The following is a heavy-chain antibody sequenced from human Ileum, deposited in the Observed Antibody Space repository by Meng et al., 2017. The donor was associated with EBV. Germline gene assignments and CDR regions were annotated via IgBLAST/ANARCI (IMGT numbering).Heavy chain of an antibody. CDR1: GDSVSRNSAA. CDR2: TYYRSKWYN. CDR3: ARDLEGFDY. V-gene: IGHV6-1*01. J-gene: IGHJ4*02. Sequence: QDQPQLACPGLCKPEPHTSSTCAISGDSVSRNSAACNWIRQSPSRGLEWLGRTYYRSKWYNDYAVSVKSRITINPDTSKNQFSLQLNSVTPEDTAVYYCARDLEGFDYWGQGTLVTVSS.